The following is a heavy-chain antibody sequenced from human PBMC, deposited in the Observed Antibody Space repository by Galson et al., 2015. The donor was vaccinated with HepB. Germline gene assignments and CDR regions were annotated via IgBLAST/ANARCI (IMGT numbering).Heavy chain of an antibody. V-gene: IGHV4-4*07. CDR1: GGSISSYY. CDR2: IYTSGST. Sequence: ETLSLPCPVSGGSISSYYWSWIRQPAGKGLEWIGRIYTSGSTNYNPSLKSRVTMSVDTSKNQFSLKLSSVTAADTAVYYCARDLSLEQQLEGWFDPWGQGTLVTVSS. CDR3: ARDLSLEQQLEGWFDP. D-gene: IGHD6-13*01. J-gene: IGHJ5*02.